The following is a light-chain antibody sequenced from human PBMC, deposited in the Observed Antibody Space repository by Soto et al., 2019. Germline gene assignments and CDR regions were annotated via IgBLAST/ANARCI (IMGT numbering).Light chain of an antibody. Sequence: EIVMTQSPATLSVSPGERATLSCRASQSVSSNLAWFQQKPGQAPRLLIYAAFTRATGIPARFSGSGSGTEFTLTISSLQSEDFAVYYCQQYNNGPYTFGQGTKREIK. J-gene: IGKJ2*01. CDR2: AAF. V-gene: IGKV3-15*01. CDR3: QQYNNGPYT. CDR1: QSVSSN.